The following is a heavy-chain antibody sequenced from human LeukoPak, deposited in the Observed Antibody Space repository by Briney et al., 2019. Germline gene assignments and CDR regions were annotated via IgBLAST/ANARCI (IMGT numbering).Heavy chain of an antibody. D-gene: IGHD3-10*01. J-gene: IGHJ6*04. CDR2: IKQDGSEK. V-gene: IGHV3-7*03. CDR3: AREYGENGMDV. Sequence: GGSLRLSCAASGFTCSSYLMSCVRQAPGKGVEWVGNIKQDGSEKYYVDSVKGRFTISRDNAKNSLYLQMNSLRAEDTAVYYCAREYGENGMDVWGKGTTVTVSS. CDR1: GFTCSSYL.